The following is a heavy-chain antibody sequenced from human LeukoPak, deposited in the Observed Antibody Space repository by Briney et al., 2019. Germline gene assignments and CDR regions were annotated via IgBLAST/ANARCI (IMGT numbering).Heavy chain of an antibody. J-gene: IGHJ4*02. CDR1: TFTFSSDS. D-gene: IGHD6-13*01. CDR2: ISSSSDYI. Sequence: PGGSLRLSCAASTFTFSSDSMNWVRQAPGKGLEWVSSISSSSDYIYYADSVKGRFTISRDNAKNSLYLQMNSLTVKDSAVYYCARDSGSSWREGLNYWGQGTLVTVSS. CDR3: ARDSGSSWREGLNY. V-gene: IGHV3-21*01.